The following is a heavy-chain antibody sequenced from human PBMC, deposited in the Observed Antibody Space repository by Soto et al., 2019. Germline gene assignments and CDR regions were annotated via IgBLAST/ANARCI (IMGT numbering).Heavy chain of an antibody. CDR3: ARQPYDSTAYYYGA. Sequence: QLQLQESGPGLVKPSETLSLTCTVSGGSFSSSTYYWGWIRQPPGKGLEWIGSMYSGGNTYYNPSLKSRGTVSVDTSKNHCSLKLTSVTAADTAMYYCARQPYDSTAYYYGAWGQGTLVTVSS. V-gene: IGHV4-39*01. CDR2: MYSGGNT. J-gene: IGHJ5*02. CDR1: GGSFSSSTYY. D-gene: IGHD3-22*01.